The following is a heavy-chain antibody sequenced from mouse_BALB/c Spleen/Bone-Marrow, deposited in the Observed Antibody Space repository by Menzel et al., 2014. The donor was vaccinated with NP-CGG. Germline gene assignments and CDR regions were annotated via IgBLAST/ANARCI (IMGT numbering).Heavy chain of an antibody. J-gene: IGHJ3*01. Sequence: QVQLQQSGAELAKPGASVKMSCKASGYTFTNSWMHWVKQRPGQGLEWIGYINPGTDYTEYDQKFKDKATLTADRSSSTAYMQLSGLTSEDSAVYFCAISRIGFPYWGQGTLVTVSA. CDR1: GYTFTNSW. V-gene: IGHV1-7*01. CDR3: AISRIGFPY. CDR2: INPGTDYT.